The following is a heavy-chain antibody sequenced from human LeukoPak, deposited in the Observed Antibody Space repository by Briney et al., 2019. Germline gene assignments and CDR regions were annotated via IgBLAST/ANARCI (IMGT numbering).Heavy chain of an antibody. D-gene: IGHD3-22*01. Sequence: SEALSLTCAVSGGSISSSNWWSWVRQPPGKGRGGIGEIYQRGSTNYKRALKRRVTISVDKSKNHLSLKLSPVTAADTAVYYCARVVYDSSGYRTSGAFDIWGQGTMVTVSS. J-gene: IGHJ3*02. CDR3: ARVVYDSSGYRTSGAFDI. CDR1: GGSISSSNW. V-gene: IGHV4-4*02. CDR2: IYQRGST.